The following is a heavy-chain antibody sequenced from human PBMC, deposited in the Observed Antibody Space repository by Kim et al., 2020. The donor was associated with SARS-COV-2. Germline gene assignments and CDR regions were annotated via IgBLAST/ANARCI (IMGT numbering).Heavy chain of an antibody. CDR3: ARGPSVLGSGDLFYYYGM. CDR1: GGSFSAYY. CDR2: INHSGST. D-gene: IGHD3-10*01. V-gene: IGHV4-34*01. J-gene: IGHJ6*01. Sequence: SETLSLTCAVYGGSFSAYYWSWFRQPPGKGLEWIGEINHSGSTNYSPSLKSRVTISLDTSKNQFSLKLTSVTAADTAVYYCARGPSVLGSGDLFYYYGM.